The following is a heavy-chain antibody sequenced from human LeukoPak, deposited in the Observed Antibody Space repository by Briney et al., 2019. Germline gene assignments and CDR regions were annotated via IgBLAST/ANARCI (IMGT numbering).Heavy chain of an antibody. D-gene: IGHD3-10*01. J-gene: IGHJ6*03. CDR3: ARVYGSGSYYNGYYYYYMDV. Sequence: SETLSLTCTVSGGSISSGSYYWSWIRQPAGKGLEWIGRIYTSGSTNYNPSLKSRVTMSVDTSKNQFSLKLSSVTAADTAVYYCARVYGSGSYYNGYYYYYMDVWGKGTTVTISS. CDR1: GGSISSGSYY. CDR2: IYTSGST. V-gene: IGHV4-61*02.